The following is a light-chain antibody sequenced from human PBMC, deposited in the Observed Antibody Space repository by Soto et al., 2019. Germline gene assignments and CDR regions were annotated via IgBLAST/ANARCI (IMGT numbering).Light chain of an antibody. CDR3: QQSYSSPFT. CDR2: AAS. V-gene: IGKV1-39*01. J-gene: IGKJ3*01. Sequence: DIQMTQSPSSLSASVGDRVTITCRASQSISSYLNWYKQKPGKAPNLLIYAASSLQSGVPSKFSGSVSGTDFTLTISSLQPEDFATYYCQQSYSSPFTFGPGTKVYIK. CDR1: QSISSY.